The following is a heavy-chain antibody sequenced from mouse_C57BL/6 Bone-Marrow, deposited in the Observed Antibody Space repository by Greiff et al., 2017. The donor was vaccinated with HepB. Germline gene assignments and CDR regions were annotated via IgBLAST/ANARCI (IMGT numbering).Heavy chain of an antibody. J-gene: IGHJ4*01. D-gene: IGHD1-1*01. CDR3: ATHYSSSLPYAMDY. CDR1: GYTFTSYW. V-gene: IGHV1-74*01. Sequence: QVQLQQPGAELVKPGASVKVSCKASGYTFTSYWMHWVKQRPGQGLEWIGRIHPSDSDTNYNQKFKGKATLTVDKSSSTAYMQLSSLTSEDSAVYYCATHYSSSLPYAMDYWGQGTSVTVSS. CDR2: IHPSDSDT.